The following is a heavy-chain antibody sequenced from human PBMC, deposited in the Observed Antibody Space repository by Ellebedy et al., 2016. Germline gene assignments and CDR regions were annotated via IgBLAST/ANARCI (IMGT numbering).Heavy chain of an antibody. CDR1: GGSFSGYY. J-gene: IGHJ4*02. Sequence: GSLRLSCAVHGGSFSGYYWSWIRQPPGKGLEWIGEINHSGSTNYNPSLKSRVTISVDTSKNQFSLKLSSVTAADTAVYHCAREGSYCSGDICGGIDYWGQGTLVTVSS. V-gene: IGHV4-34*01. CDR3: AREGSYCSGDICGGIDY. D-gene: IGHD2-15*01. CDR2: INHSGST.